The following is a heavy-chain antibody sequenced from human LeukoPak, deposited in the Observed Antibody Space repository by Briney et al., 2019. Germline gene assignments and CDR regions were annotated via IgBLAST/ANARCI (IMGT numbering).Heavy chain of an antibody. CDR1: EFSFSRYD. V-gene: IGHV3-23*01. CDR2: ITVSDSGGRT. J-gene: IGHJ4*02. CDR3: AKEDTRTTVYFDY. Sequence: AGSLRLSCAASEFSFSRYDMSWVRQAPGKGLEWVAAITVSDSGGRTYYADSVKGRFTISRDDSKSTLYLQMNSLRAEDTAVYYCAKEDTRTTVYFDYWGQGALVTVSS. D-gene: IGHD4-17*01.